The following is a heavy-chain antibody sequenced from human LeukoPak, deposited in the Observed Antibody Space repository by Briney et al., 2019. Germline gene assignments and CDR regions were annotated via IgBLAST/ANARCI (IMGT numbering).Heavy chain of an antibody. D-gene: IGHD1-1*01. Sequence: GGSLRLSCAASGFTFSIYSMHWVRQAPGKGLEWVAVISYDGSNKYYADSVKGRFTISRDNSKNTLYLQMNSLRAEDTAVYYCAGTEHYYYYGMDLWGQGTTVTVSS. CDR2: ISYDGSNK. V-gene: IGHV3-30-3*01. CDR3: AGTEHYYYYGMDL. CDR1: GFTFSIYS. J-gene: IGHJ6*02.